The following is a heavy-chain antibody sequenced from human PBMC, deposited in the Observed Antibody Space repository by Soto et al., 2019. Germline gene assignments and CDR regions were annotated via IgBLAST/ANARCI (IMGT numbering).Heavy chain of an antibody. CDR3: ARADIVVVPAATGYYFDY. CDR2: ISSSSSYI. D-gene: IGHD2-2*01. V-gene: IGHV3-21*01. CDR1: GFTFSSYS. Sequence: GGSLRLSCAASGFTFSSYSMNWVRQAPGKGLEWVSSISSSSSYIYYADSVKGRFTISRDNAKNSLYLQMNSLRAEDMAVYYCARADIVVVPAATGYYFDYWGQGT. J-gene: IGHJ4*02.